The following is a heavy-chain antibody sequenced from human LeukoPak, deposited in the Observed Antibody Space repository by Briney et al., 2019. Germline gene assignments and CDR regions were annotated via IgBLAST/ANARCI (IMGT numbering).Heavy chain of an antibody. CDR1: GGSISSGGYY. J-gene: IGHJ4*02. V-gene: IGHV4-30-2*01. D-gene: IGHD6-6*01. Sequence: SQTLSLTCTVSGGSISSGGYYWSWIRQPPGKGLEWIGYIYHSGSTYYNPSLKSRVTISVDRSKNQFSLKLSSVTAADTAVYYCARDREYSSSFFDYWGQGTLVTVSS. CDR2: IYHSGST. CDR3: ARDREYSSSFFDY.